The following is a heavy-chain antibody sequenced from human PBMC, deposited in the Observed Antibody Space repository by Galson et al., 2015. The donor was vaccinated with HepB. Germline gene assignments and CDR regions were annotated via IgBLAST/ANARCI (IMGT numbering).Heavy chain of an antibody. J-gene: IGHJ3*02. V-gene: IGHV3-30*04. CDR1: GFTFSSYA. Sequence: SLRLSCAASGFTFSSYAIHWVRQAPGEGLEWVAVISYDGSNKYYADSVKSRFTISRDNSKNTLYLQMSGLRAEDTAVYYCARSGSMIVTLDAFDIWGQGTLVTVSS. D-gene: IGHD3-22*01. CDR2: ISYDGSNK. CDR3: ARSGSMIVTLDAFDI.